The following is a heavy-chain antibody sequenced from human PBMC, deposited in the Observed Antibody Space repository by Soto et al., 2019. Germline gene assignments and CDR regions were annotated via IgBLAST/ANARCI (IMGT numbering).Heavy chain of an antibody. CDR3: ATYYYDSSGYHRGYYYYYGMDV. D-gene: IGHD3-22*01. CDR1: GYPLTELS. V-gene: IGHV1-24*01. J-gene: IGHJ6*02. CDR2: FDPEDGET. Sequence: GSVKVSFKVSGYPLTELSMHLVRQAPGKGLEWIGGFDPEDGETIYAQKFQGRVTMTEDTSTDTAYMELSSLRSEDTAVYYCATYYYDSSGYHRGYYYYYGMDVWGQGTTVTVSS.